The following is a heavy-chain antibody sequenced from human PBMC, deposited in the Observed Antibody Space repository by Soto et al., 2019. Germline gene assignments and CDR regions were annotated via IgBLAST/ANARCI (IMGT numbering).Heavy chain of an antibody. J-gene: IGHJ5*02. CDR3: AREWETGWFDP. D-gene: IGHD1-26*01. Sequence: QLQLQESGSGLVKPSQTLSLTCAVSGGSISSGGYSWSWNRQPPGKGLEWIGYIYHSGSTHYNPSLQSGDTMAVDRSKNEFSLQLSSVPAADTAVYYCAREWETGWFDPWGQGTLVTVSS. CDR2: IYHSGST. CDR1: GGSISSGGYS. V-gene: IGHV4-30-2*01.